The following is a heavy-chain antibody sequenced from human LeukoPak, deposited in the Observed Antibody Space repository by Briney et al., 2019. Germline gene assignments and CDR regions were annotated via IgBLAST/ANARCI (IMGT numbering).Heavy chain of an antibody. CDR2: ISSSSSYI. Sequence: GGSLRLSCAASGFIFSNYYVTWVRQAPGKGLEWVSSISSSSSYIYYADSVKGRFTISRDNAKNSLYLQMNSLRAEDTAVYYCARKYSTSGFDYWGQGTLVTVSS. J-gene: IGHJ4*02. CDR3: ARKYSTSGFDY. D-gene: IGHD2/OR15-2a*01. V-gene: IGHV3-21*01. CDR1: GFIFSNYY.